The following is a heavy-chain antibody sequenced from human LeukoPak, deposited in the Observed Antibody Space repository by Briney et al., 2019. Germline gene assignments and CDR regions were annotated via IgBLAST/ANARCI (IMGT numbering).Heavy chain of an antibody. CDR3: AKTPRSGYYLHY. V-gene: IGHV3-30*02. CDR2: IRYDGSNK. CDR1: GFTFSSYG. J-gene: IGHJ4*02. Sequence: GGSLRLSCAASGFTFSSYGMHWVRQAPGKGLEWVSFIRYDGSNKYYADSVKGRFTISRDNSKNTLYLQMNSLRAEDTAVYYCAKTPRSGYYLHYWGQGTLVTVSS. D-gene: IGHD3-22*01.